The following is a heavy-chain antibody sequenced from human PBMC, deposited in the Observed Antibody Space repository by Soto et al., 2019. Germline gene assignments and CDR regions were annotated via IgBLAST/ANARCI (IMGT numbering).Heavy chain of an antibody. D-gene: IGHD4-17*01. Sequence: SETLSLTCTVSGGSISSYYWSWIRQPPGKGLEWIGYIYYSGSTNYNPSFKSRVTISVDTSKNQFSLKLSSVTAADTAVYYCARAPRLKTTVTKPRYYYYGMDVWGQGTAVTVSS. J-gene: IGHJ6*02. V-gene: IGHV4-59*01. CDR2: IYYSGST. CDR3: ARAPRLKTTVTKPRYYYYGMDV. CDR1: GGSISSYY.